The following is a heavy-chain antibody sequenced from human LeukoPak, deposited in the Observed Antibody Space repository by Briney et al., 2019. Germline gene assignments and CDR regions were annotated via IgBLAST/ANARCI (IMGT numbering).Heavy chain of an antibody. CDR1: GYSFTSYW. CDR2: IYPGDSDT. D-gene: IGHD3-16*02. J-gene: IGHJ4*02. V-gene: IGHV5-51*01. Sequence: GESLKISCKGSGYSFTSYWIGWVRQMPGKGLEWMGIIYPGDSDTRYSPSFQGRVTISADKSISTAYLQWSSLKASDTAMYYCARVGPPSYYDYVWGSYPYDYWGQGTLVTVSS. CDR3: ARVGPPSYYDYVWGSYPYDY.